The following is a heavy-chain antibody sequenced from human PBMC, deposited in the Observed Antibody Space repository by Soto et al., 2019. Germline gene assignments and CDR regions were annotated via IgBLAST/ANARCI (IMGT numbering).Heavy chain of an antibody. CDR3: AREFASGSPNYDY. Sequence: GGSLRLSCAASGFTFSSYAMSWVRQAPGKGLEWVSTFTGSGNTYYADSVKGRFTISRDNSKNTLYLQMNSLRAEDTAVYYCAREFASGSPNYDYWGLGTLVTVSS. CDR1: GFTFSSYA. V-gene: IGHV3-23*01. D-gene: IGHD3-10*01. CDR2: FTGSGNT. J-gene: IGHJ4*02.